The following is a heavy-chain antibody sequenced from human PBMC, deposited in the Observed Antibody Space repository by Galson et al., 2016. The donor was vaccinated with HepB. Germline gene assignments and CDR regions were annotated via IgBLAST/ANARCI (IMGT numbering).Heavy chain of an antibody. CDR1: GFTFSSYW. Sequence: SLRLSCAASGFTFSSYWMHWVRQAPGKGLVWVSRVKTDGSHTSYADSVLGRFTISRDNAKNSLFLQMNSLRAEDTAVYYCARNQFTSNWNDGYYYAMDVWGQGTTVTVSS. D-gene: IGHD1-1*01. V-gene: IGHV3-74*01. CDR2: VKTDGSHT. CDR3: ARNQFTSNWNDGYYYAMDV. J-gene: IGHJ6*01.